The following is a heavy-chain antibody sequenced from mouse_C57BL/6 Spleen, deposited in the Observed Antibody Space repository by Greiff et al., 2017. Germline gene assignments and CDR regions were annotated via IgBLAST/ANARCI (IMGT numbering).Heavy chain of an antibody. J-gene: IGHJ2*01. V-gene: IGHV5-6*01. CDR1: GFTFSSYG. Sequence: EVKLMESGGDLVKPGGSLKLSCAASGFTFSSYGMSWVRQTPDERLEWVATISSGGSYTYYPDSVKGRFTISKDNAKNTLYLQMSSLKSEDTAMYYCARHGTVVAFYFEGWGQGTTLTVSS. D-gene: IGHD1-1*01. CDR3: ARHGTVVAFYFEG. CDR2: ISSGGSYT.